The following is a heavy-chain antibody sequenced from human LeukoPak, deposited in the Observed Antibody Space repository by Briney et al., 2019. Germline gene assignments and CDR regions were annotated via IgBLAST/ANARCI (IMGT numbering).Heavy chain of an antibody. CDR3: ARDRYLRTMFDP. CDR1: GGSISSGGYY. D-gene: IGHD3-9*01. Sequence: SQTLSLTCTVSGGSISSGGYYWSWIRQHPGKGLEWIGYIYYSGSTYYNPSLKSRVTISVDTSKNQFSLKLSSVTAADTAVYYCARDRYLRTMFDPWGQGTLVTVSS. V-gene: IGHV4-31*03. CDR2: IYYSGST. J-gene: IGHJ5*02.